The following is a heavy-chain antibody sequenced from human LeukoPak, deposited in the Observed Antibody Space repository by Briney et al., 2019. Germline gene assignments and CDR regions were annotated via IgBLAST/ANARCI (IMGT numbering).Heavy chain of an antibody. J-gene: IGHJ6*02. D-gene: IGHD2-2*01. CDR2: IYTSGST. Sequence: SETLSLTCTVSGGSISSYYWSWIRQPAGKGLEWIGRIYTSGSTNYNPSLKSRVTMSVDTSKSQFSLKLSSVTAADTAVYYCARDHIVVVPARSPYYYYGMDVWGQGTTATVSS. CDR1: GGSISSYY. V-gene: IGHV4-4*07. CDR3: ARDHIVVVPARSPYYYYGMDV.